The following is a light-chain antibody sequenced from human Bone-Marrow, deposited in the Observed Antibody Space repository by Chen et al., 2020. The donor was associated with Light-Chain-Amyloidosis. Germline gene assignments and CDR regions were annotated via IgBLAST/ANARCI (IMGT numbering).Light chain of an antibody. CDR1: NIASTT. CDR3: QLGDTKNAHHVV. V-gene: IGLV3-21*02. CDR2: YDY. J-gene: IGLJ2*01. Sequence: SYVLTHPPSVSVAPGETARITCGGDNIASTTVQWYQQRPGQAPALVVYYDYDRPAGIPERFSGSNSGNTATLTISGVEAEDEADYYCQLGDTKNAHHVVFGGGTKLTVL.